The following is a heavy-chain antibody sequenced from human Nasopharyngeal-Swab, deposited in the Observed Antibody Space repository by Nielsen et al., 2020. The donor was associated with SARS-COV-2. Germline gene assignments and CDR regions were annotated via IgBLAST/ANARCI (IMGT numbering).Heavy chain of an antibody. J-gene: IGHJ6*02. Sequence: ASVKVSCKASGYTFTSYYMHWVRQAPGQGLEWMGIINPTVGSTTYAQKFQGRVTMTRDTSTSTVYMELSSLRSEDTAVYYCARNIVVVPAAILYYYYAMDVWGQGTTATVSS. CDR1: GYTFTSYY. CDR3: ARNIVVVPAAILYYYYAMDV. V-gene: IGHV1-46*01. D-gene: IGHD2-2*01. CDR2: INPTVGST.